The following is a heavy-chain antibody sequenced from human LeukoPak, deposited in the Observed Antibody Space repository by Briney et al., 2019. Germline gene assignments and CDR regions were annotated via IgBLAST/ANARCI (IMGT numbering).Heavy chain of an antibody. V-gene: IGHV3-21*04. D-gene: IGHD2-8*01. CDR2: ISSSSSYI. Sequence: GGSLRLSCAASGFTFNRYSMNWVRQAPGKGLEWVSSISSSSSYIYYADSVKGRFTISRDNSKNTLYLQMNSLRAEDTAVYYCAKMALNCWGQGTLVTVSS. CDR1: GFTFNRYS. J-gene: IGHJ4*02. CDR3: AKMALNC.